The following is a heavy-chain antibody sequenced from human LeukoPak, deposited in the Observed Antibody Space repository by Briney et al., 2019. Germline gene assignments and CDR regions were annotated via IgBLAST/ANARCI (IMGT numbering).Heavy chain of an antibody. CDR3: ARDTTGQQLAYSQD. J-gene: IGHJ4*02. CDR2: ISYDGSNK. CDR1: GFTFSSYA. D-gene: IGHD6-13*01. Sequence: GGSLRLSCATSGFTFSSYAMHWVRQAPGKGLEWVAVISYDGSNKYYADSVKGRFTISRDNSKNTLYLQMNSLRAEDTAVYYCARDTTGQQLAYSQDWGQGTLVTVSS. V-gene: IGHV3-30*04.